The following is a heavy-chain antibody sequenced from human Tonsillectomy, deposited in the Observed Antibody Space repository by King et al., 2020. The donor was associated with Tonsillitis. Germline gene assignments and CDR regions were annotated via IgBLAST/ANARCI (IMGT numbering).Heavy chain of an antibody. CDR2: IYSGGST. D-gene: IGHD1-1*01. CDR3: AKTPGTSLYYGMDV. CDR1: GFSVTNNY. V-gene: IGHV3-53*04. Sequence: VQLVESGGGLVQPGGSLRLSCAASGFSVTNNYMSWVRQAPGKGLEWVSGIYSGGSTYYADSVKGRFTISRHNSKNTLYLQMNSLGAEDTAVYYCAKTPGTSLYYGMDVWGQGTTVTVSS. J-gene: IGHJ6*02.